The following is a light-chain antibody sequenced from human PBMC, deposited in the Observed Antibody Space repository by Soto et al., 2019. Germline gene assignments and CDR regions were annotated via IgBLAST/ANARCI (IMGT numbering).Light chain of an antibody. J-gene: IGKJ3*01. CDR3: LQKYFYQFT. Sequence: AIQMTQSPSSLSASVGDRVTITCRASQGIRNDLDWFQQKPGKAPKLLIYAASNLQSGVPARFSGSGSGTDFTLTISSLQPEDFDTYYCLQKYFYQFTFGTGTKVNI. V-gene: IGKV1-6*01. CDR2: AAS. CDR1: QGIRND.